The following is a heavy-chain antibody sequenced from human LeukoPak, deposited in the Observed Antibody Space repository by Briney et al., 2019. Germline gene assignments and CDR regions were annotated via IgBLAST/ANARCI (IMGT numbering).Heavy chain of an antibody. J-gene: IGHJ4*02. CDR1: GGSFSVYY. CDR2: INHSGST. Sequence: SETLSLTCAVYGGSFSVYYWSWIRQPPGKGLEWIGEINHSGSTNYNPSLKSRVTISVDTSKNQFSLKLSSVTAADTAVYYCARANCGYPFDYWGQGTLVTVSS. CDR3: ARANCGYPFDY. D-gene: IGHD7-27*01. V-gene: IGHV4-34*01.